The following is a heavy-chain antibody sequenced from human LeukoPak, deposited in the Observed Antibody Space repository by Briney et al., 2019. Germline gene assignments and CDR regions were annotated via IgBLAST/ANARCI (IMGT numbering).Heavy chain of an antibody. J-gene: IGHJ3*02. D-gene: IGHD3-9*01. Sequence: GGSLRLSCAASGFMFSSCDMHWVRQAPGKGLEWVASIRFDGNNKYYADSVKGRFTISRDNSKNTLRLQMNSLRAGDTTIYYCAKGYHYDVLTAYRRDVFDIWGQGTMVTVSS. CDR3: AKGYHYDVLTAYRRDVFDI. V-gene: IGHV3-30*02. CDR2: IRFDGNNK. CDR1: GFMFSSCD.